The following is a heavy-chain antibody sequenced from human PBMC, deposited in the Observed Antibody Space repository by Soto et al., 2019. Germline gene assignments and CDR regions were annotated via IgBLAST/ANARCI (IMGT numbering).Heavy chain of an antibody. CDR2: IIPIFGTA. V-gene: IGHV1-69*01. J-gene: IGHJ6*02. CDR1: GGTFSSYA. CDR3: ARARDCSSTCCYVEYYYYGMDV. D-gene: IGHD2-2*01. Sequence: QVQLVQSGAEVKKPGSSVKVSCKASGGTFSSYAISWVRKAPGQWLEWMGGIIPIFGTANYAQKFQGRVTITADESTSTAYMDLSSLRSEDTAVYYCARARDCSSTCCYVEYYYYGMDVWGQGTTVTVCS.